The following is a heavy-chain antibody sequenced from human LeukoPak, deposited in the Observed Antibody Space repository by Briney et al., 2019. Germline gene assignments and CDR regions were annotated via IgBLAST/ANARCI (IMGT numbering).Heavy chain of an antibody. CDR2: INHSGST. Sequence: PSETLSLTCAVYGGSFSGYYWSWVRQPPGKGLEWIGEINHSGSTNYNPSLKSRVTISVDTSKNQFSLKLSSVTAADTAVYYCARGFSLTNGDWFDPWGQGALGTVSS. CDR1: GGSFSGYY. V-gene: IGHV4-34*01. J-gene: IGHJ5*02. CDR3: ARGFSLTNGDWFDP. D-gene: IGHD2-8*01.